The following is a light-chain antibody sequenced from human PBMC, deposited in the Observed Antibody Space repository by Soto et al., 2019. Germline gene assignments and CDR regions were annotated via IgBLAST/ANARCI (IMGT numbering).Light chain of an antibody. CDR1: QSINNW. CDR2: KAS. CDR3: QQYDSYPFT. V-gene: IGKV1-5*03. Sequence: DIQMTQSPSTLSASVGDRVTITCRASQSINNWLAWYQQKPGKAPKLLISKASNLKSGVPSRFSGTGSGTEFTLTIIRLQPDDFATYYCQQYDSYPFTFGGGTKVEI. J-gene: IGKJ4*02.